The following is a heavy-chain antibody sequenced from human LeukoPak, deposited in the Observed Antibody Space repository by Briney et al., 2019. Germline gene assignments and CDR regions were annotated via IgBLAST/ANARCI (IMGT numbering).Heavy chain of an antibody. CDR2: IIPIFGTA. J-gene: IGHJ5*02. CDR1: GGTFSSYA. CDR3: ARLANSGSGWYPNEGDGWFDP. D-gene: IGHD6-19*01. V-gene: IGHV1-69*05. Sequence: GASVKVSCKASGGTFSSYAISWVRQAPGQGLEWMGGIIPIFGTANYAQKFQGRVTMTTDTSTSTAYMELRSLRSDDTAVYYCARLANSGSGWYPNEGDGWFDPWGQGTLVTVSS.